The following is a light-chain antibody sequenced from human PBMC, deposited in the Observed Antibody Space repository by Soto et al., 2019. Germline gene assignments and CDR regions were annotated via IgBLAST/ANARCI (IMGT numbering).Light chain of an antibody. Sequence: VMTQKPATLSVSPGERATLSCRASESVSRNLAWYQQKPGQAPRLLIYDASTRATGIPDRFSGGGSGTEFTLTISSLQPEDFATYYCQQVNVYPSTFGGGTKADIK. CDR1: ESVSRN. CDR3: QQVNVYPST. V-gene: IGKV3-15*01. J-gene: IGKJ4*01. CDR2: DAS.